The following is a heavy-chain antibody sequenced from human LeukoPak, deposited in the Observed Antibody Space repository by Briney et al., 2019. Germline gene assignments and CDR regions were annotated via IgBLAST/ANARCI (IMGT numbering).Heavy chain of an antibody. CDR3: ARAATTGTVDY. D-gene: IGHD1-1*01. J-gene: IGHJ4*02. V-gene: IGHV3-74*01. CDR1: GFTFSSYW. CDR2: INSDGSST. Sequence: GGSLRLSCAASGFTFSSYWMHWVRQAPGKGLVWVSRINSDGSSTSYADSVKGRFTISRDNIEKSLYLQLNSLTADDTAVYFCARAATTGTVDYWGQGTLVTVSS.